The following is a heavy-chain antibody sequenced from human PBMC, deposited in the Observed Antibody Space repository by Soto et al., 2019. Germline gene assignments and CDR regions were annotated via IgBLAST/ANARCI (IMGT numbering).Heavy chain of an antibody. Sequence: QQQLQESGSGLVKPSQTLSLACAVSGGSISSGGYSWSWIRQPPGKGLEWIGYIYHTGTTYYNPSLKSRVTISVDRSRNQFSLKLSSVTAADTAVYYCARAHYGDYGYGMDVWGQGTTVTVSS. D-gene: IGHD4-17*01. V-gene: IGHV4-30-2*01. CDR1: GGSISSGGYS. CDR2: IYHTGTT. J-gene: IGHJ6*02. CDR3: ARAHYGDYGYGMDV.